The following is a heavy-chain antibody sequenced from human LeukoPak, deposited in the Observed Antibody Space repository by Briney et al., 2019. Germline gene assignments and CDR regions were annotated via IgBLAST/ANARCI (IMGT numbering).Heavy chain of an antibody. V-gene: IGHV3-30*18. CDR2: ISYDGTDK. CDR3: AKDPQDFYGSSGYRPERY. J-gene: IGHJ4*02. Sequence: GGSLRLSCAASGFNLRSYGMQWVRQAPGKGLEWVTLISYDGTDKYYAASVRSRFTISRDNSKNTLYLQMNSLRPEDTGVYYCAKDPQDFYGSSGYRPERYWGQGTLVTVSS. D-gene: IGHD3-22*01. CDR1: GFNLRSYG.